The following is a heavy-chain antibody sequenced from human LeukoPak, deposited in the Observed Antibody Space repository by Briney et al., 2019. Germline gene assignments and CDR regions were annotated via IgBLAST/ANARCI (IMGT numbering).Heavy chain of an antibody. Sequence: AETLSLTCTVSGGSISSVGHYWGWIRQPPGKGLEWIGSMHYSGSTYYNPSLKSRVTISVDTSKNQFSLKLHSMTAADSAVYYCARATVGTVEFDQWGQGTLVTVSS. D-gene: IGHD5-12*01. CDR3: ARATVGTVEFDQ. J-gene: IGHJ4*02. CDR2: MHYSGST. V-gene: IGHV4-39*07. CDR1: GGSISSVGHY.